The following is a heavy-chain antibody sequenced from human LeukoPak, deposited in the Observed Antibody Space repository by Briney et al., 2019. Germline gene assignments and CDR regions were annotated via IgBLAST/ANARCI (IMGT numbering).Heavy chain of an antibody. CDR2: IYTSGST. Sequence: SQTLSLTCTVSGGSISSGSYYWSWIRQPAGKGLEGIGRIYTSGSTNYNPSLKSRVTISVDTSKSQFSLKLSSVTAADTAVYYCARIRNFDLLSRLDDAFDLWGQGTMVTVSS. CDR3: ARIRNFDLLSRLDDAFDL. CDR1: GGSISSGSYY. J-gene: IGHJ3*01. D-gene: IGHD3-9*01. V-gene: IGHV4-61*02.